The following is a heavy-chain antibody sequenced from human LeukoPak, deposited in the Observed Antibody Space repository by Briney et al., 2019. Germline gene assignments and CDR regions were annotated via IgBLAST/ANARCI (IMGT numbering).Heavy chain of an antibody. J-gene: IGHJ4*02. CDR3: ARMSGSHIDS. CDR1: GFIFSNYG. CDR2: IWYDGSKK. V-gene: IGHV3-33*01. Sequence: AGGSLRLSCAASGFIFSNYGFHWVRQAPGKGLEWVAVIWYDGSKKYYADSVKGRFTISRDNFKNTLDLQMDSLRAEDTAVYYCARMSGSHIDSWGQGTLVTVSS. D-gene: IGHD1-26*01.